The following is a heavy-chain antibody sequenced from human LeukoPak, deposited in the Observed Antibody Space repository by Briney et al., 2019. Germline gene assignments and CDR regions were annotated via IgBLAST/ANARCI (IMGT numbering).Heavy chain of an antibody. CDR1: GFTFSSYS. D-gene: IGHD3-16*01. CDR3: AKDGGWAFDI. J-gene: IGHJ3*02. V-gene: IGHV3-48*04. CDR2: ISSSSSTI. Sequence: GGSLRLSCAASGFTFSSYSMNWVRQAPGKGLEWVSYISSSSSTIYYADSVKGRFTISRDNAKNSLYLQMNSLRAEDMALYYCAKDGGWAFDIWGQGTMVTVSS.